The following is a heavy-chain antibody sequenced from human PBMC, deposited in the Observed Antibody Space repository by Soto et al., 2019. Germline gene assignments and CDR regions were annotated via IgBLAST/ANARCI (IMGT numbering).Heavy chain of an antibody. D-gene: IGHD3-10*01. CDR3: AKDPQLDYYGSGYYYYGMDV. J-gene: IGHJ6*02. CDR2: ISYDGSNK. V-gene: IGHV3-30*18. CDR1: GFTFSSYG. Sequence: VQLVESGGGLIQPGGSLRLSCAASGFTFSSYGMHWVRQAPGKGLEWVAVISYDGSNKYYADSVKGRFTISRDNSKNTPYLQMNSLRAEDTAVYYCAKDPQLDYYGSGYYYYGMDVWGQGTTVTVSS.